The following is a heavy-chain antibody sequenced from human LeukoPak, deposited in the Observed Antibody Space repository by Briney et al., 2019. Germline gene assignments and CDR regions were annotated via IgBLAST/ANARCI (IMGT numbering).Heavy chain of an antibody. J-gene: IGHJ4*02. D-gene: IGHD4-11*01. Sequence: SETLSLTCTVSGGSIGSYYWSWIRQHPGKGLEWIGYIYYSGSTYYNPSLKSRVTISVDSSKKQFSLKLSSVTAADTAVYYCARERMTTHYFDFWGQGTLVTVSS. CDR1: GGSIGSYY. V-gene: IGHV4-31*03. CDR2: IYYSGST. CDR3: ARERMTTHYFDF.